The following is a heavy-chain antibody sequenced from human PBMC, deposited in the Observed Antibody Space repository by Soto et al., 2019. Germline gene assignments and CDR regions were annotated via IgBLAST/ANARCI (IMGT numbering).Heavy chain of an antibody. Sequence: SGPTLVNPTQTLTLTCTFSGFSLSTGGMCVSWIRQPPGKALEWLARIDWDDDKYYSTSLKTRLTISKDTSKNQVVLTMTNMDPVDTATYYCARGGGGTCYLDTWFDPWRQGTLVTVPS. CDR3: ARGGGGTCYLDTWFDP. D-gene: IGHD2-15*01. J-gene: IGHJ5*02. CDR1: GFSLSTGGMC. CDR2: IDWDDDK. V-gene: IGHV2-70*11.